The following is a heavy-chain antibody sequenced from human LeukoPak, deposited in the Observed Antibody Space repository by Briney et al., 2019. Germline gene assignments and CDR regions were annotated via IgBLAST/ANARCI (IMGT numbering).Heavy chain of an antibody. CDR2: TSYNGNNK. D-gene: IGHD2-15*01. CDR1: GFTFSSYG. CDR3: ACYGIAPPY. J-gene: IGHJ4*02. Sequence: GGSLRLSCAASGFTFSSYGMHWVRQAPGKGLEWVAATSYNGNNKYYADSLKGRFTISRDNSKNTLYLQMNSLRTEDTAVYYCACYGIAPPYWGQGTLVTVSS. V-gene: IGHV3-30*03.